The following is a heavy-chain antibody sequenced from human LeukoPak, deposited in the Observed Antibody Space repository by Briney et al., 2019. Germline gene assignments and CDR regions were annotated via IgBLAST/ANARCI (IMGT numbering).Heavy chain of an antibody. CDR1: GYTFTGYY. D-gene: IGHD4-23*01. V-gene: IGHV1-2*02. Sequence: GASVKVSCKASGYTFTGYYMHWVRQAPGQGLEWMGWINPNSGGTNYAQKFQGRVTMTRDTSISTAYMELSRLRSDDTAVYYCAREGPVVTPVCWFDPWGQGTLVTVSS. CDR3: AREGPVVTPVCWFDP. J-gene: IGHJ5*02. CDR2: INPNSGGT.